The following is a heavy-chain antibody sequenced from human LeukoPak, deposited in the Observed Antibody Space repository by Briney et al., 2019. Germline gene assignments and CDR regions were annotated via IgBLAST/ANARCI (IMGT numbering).Heavy chain of an antibody. J-gene: IGHJ4*02. CDR3: ASLLYYGSGSYYKGPLPDY. CDR2: ISYDGSNK. D-gene: IGHD3-10*01. CDR1: GFTFSSYA. V-gene: IGHV3-30*04. Sequence: SGGSLRLSCAASGFTFSSYAMHWVRQAPGKGLEWVAVISYDGSNKYYADSVKGRFTISRDNSKNTLYLQMNSLRAEDTAVYYCASLLYYGSGSYYKGPLPDYWGQGTLVTVSS.